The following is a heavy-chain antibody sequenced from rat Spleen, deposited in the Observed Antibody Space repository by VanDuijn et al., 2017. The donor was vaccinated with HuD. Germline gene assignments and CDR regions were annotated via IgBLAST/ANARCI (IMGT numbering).Heavy chain of an antibody. CDR1: GFTFSDYG. J-gene: IGHJ2*01. Sequence: EVQLVESGGGLVQPGRSLKLSCAASGFTFSDYGMAWVRQAPTEGLEWVASISPSGGSTSYRDSVKGRFTISRDNAKSTLYLQMDSLRSEDTATYYCATSPYGGRGCYYFDYWGQGVMVTVSS. CDR2: ISPSGGST. CDR3: ATSPYGGRGCYYFDY. D-gene: IGHD1-11*01. V-gene: IGHV5-19*01.